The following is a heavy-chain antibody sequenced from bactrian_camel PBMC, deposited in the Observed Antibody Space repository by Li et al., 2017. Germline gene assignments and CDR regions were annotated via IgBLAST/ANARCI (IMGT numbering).Heavy chain of an antibody. Sequence: HVQLVESGGGLVQPGGSLRLSCAASGFTFSSYWMYWVRQIPGKGLEWVSTIKHDGGTIYYADSLRGRFTISKDNAKNTLYLQMNSLKPEDTAVYYCAAANLRDWLVPVPYNNWGQGTQVTVS. J-gene: IGHJ4*01. CDR1: GFTFSSYW. V-gene: IGHV3S1*01. D-gene: IGHD1*01. CDR2: IKHDGGTI. CDR3: AAANLRDWLVPVPYNN.